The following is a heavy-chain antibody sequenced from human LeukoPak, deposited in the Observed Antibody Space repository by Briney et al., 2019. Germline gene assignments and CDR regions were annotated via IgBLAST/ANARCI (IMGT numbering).Heavy chain of an antibody. Sequence: SETLSLTCTVSGGSISSYYWSWIRQPPGKGLEWIGYIYYSGSTNYNPSLKSRVTISVDTSKNQFSLKLSSVTAADTAVYYCARGEDLRLGELSPFDYWGQGTLVTVPS. CDR1: GGSISSYY. CDR2: IYYSGST. D-gene: IGHD3-16*02. J-gene: IGHJ4*02. V-gene: IGHV4-59*01. CDR3: ARGEDLRLGELSPFDY.